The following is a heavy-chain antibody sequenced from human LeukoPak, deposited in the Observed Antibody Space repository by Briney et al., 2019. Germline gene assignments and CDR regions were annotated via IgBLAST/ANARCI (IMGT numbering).Heavy chain of an antibody. CDR1: PFTFSSYG. J-gene: IGHJ4*02. D-gene: IGHD6-13*01. Sequence: GGSLRLSCAASPFTFSSYGMHWVRQAPGKGLEWVANIKQDGSEKYYVDSVKGRFTISRDNAKNSLYLQMNSLRAEDTAVYYCARGTVAAAGDFDYWGQGTLVTVSS. CDR3: ARGTVAAAGDFDY. CDR2: IKQDGSEK. V-gene: IGHV3-7*01.